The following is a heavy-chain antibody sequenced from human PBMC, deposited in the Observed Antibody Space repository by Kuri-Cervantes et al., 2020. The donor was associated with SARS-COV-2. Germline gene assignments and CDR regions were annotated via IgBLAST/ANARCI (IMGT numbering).Heavy chain of an antibody. CDR3: ARDPNANHNDWFDP. D-gene: IGHD4/OR15-4a*01. Sequence: SDTLSPTCIVSGGSISSGDYYWSGIRQPPGKGLGWIGYIYYSGGTFYNPSLKSRVTISVDTSKNQFSLKLSSVTAADTAVYYCARDPNANHNDWFDPWGQGTLVTVSS. V-gene: IGHV4-61*08. CDR2: IYYSGGT. CDR1: GGSISSGDYY. J-gene: IGHJ5*02.